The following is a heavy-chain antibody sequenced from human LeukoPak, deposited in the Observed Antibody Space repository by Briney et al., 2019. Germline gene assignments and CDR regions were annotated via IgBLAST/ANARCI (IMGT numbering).Heavy chain of an antibody. CDR3: AREPTTVTSYNWFDP. Sequence: ASVKVSCKASGYTFTGYYMHWVRQAPGQGLEWMGRINPNSGGTNYAQKFQGRVTMTRDTSISTAYMELSRLRSDDTAVYYCAREPTTVTSYNWFDPWGQETLVTVSS. J-gene: IGHJ5*02. V-gene: IGHV1-2*06. CDR1: GYTFTGYY. CDR2: INPNSGGT. D-gene: IGHD4-17*01.